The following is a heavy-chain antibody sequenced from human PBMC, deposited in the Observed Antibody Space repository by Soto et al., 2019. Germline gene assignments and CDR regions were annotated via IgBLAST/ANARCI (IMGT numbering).Heavy chain of an antibody. CDR2: IDHSGST. CDR1: GGSFSGYY. J-gene: IGHJ4*02. Sequence: QVQLQQWGAGVLEPSETLSLTCAVYGGSFSGYYWSWIRQPPGKGLEWIGEIDHSGSTNYNPSLKSRVTISVDTSKNQFSLKLSSVTAADTAVYYCARGRYLYYYGSGSSYYFDYWGQGTLVTVSS. V-gene: IGHV4-34*01. D-gene: IGHD3-10*01. CDR3: ARGRYLYYYGSGSSYYFDY.